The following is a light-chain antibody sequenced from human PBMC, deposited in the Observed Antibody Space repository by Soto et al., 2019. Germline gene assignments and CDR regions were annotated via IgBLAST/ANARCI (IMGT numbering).Light chain of an antibody. CDR1: SSDVGGYNY. V-gene: IGLV2-8*01. J-gene: IGLJ2*01. CDR3: SSYAGSNNFVV. Sequence: QPVLTQPPSASGSPGQSVTISCTGTSSDVGGYNYVSWYQQHPGKAPKLMIYEVSKRPSGVPDRFAGSKSGNTASLTVSGLQAEDEADYYCSSYAGSNNFVVCGGGTKLTVL. CDR2: EVS.